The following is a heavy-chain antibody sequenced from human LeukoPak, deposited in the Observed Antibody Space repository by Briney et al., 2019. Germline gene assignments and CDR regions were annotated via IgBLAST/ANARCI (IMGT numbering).Heavy chain of an antibody. CDR3: ARAISPDEYYYGSDYYGMDV. J-gene: IGHJ6*02. D-gene: IGHD3-10*01. CDR2: MNPSSGNT. CDR1: GYTFPSYD. V-gene: IGHV1-8*01. Sequence: ASVKGSCKASGYTFPSYDINWVGQASGQGREWMGWMNPSSGNTGYAQKFQGRVPMTRNTSISTAYMELSSLRSEDTAEYHCARAISPDEYYYGSDYYGMDVWGQGTTVTVSS.